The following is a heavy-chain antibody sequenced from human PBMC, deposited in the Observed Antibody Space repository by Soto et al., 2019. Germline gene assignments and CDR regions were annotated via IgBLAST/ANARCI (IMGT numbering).Heavy chain of an antibody. V-gene: IGHV4-39*02. Sequence: QLQLQESGPGLVKPSETLSLTCTVSGGSISSSSYYWGWIRQPPGKGLEWIGSIYYSGSTYYNPSLKSRVTQSVDTSKNQFSLKLSSVTAADTAVYYCAREEGRFLEWLDPSGFDPWGQGTLVTVSS. J-gene: IGHJ5*02. D-gene: IGHD3-3*01. CDR2: IYYSGST. CDR1: GGSISSSSYY. CDR3: AREEGRFLEWLDPSGFDP.